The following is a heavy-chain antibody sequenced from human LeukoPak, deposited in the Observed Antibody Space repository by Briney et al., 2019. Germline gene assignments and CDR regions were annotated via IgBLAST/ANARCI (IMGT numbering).Heavy chain of an antibody. J-gene: IGHJ4*02. V-gene: IGHV6-1*01. CDR2: TYYRSKWYN. CDR3: ARDHCSGGSCHWRFDY. Sequence: SQTLSLTCAISGDSVSSNSVAWNWIRQSPSRGLEWLGRTYYRSKWYNDYAASVKGRITINPDTSKNQFSLQLNSVTPEDTAVYYCARDHCSGGSCHWRFDYWGQGTLVTVSS. CDR1: GDSVSSNSVA. D-gene: IGHD2-15*01.